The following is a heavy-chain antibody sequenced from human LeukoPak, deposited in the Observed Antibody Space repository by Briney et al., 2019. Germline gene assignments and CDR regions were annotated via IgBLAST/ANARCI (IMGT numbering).Heavy chain of an antibody. V-gene: IGHV3-7*01. CDR2: IKQDGSEK. J-gene: IGHJ4*02. CDR1: GFTFSSYW. D-gene: IGHD3-16*02. Sequence: GGSLRLSCAASGFTFSSYWMSWVRQAPGKGLEWVANIKQDGSEKYYVDSVKGRFTISRDNAKNSLYLQMNSLRAEDTAVYYCARDPGSYDYVWGSYRSSYFDFDYWGQGTLVTVSS. CDR3: ARDPGSYDYVWGSYRSSYFDFDY.